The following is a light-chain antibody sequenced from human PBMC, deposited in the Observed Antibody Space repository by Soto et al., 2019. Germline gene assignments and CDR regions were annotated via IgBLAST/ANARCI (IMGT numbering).Light chain of an antibody. CDR3: SSYAGSNNYV. CDR2: EVN. Sequence: QSVLTQPPSASGSPGQSVTISCTGTSSDVGVYNYVSWYQQHPGKAPKLMIYEVNKRPSGVPDRFSGSKSGNTASLTVSGLQAEDEADYYCSSYAGSNNYVFGTGTKLTVL. J-gene: IGLJ1*01. V-gene: IGLV2-8*01. CDR1: SSDVGVYNY.